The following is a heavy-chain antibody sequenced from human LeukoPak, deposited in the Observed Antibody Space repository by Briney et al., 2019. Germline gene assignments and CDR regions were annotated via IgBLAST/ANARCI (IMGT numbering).Heavy chain of an antibody. V-gene: IGHV3-15*07. CDR3: TTSTYYDFWSGYPYGMDV. CDR2: IETKAHGGTT. J-gene: IGHJ6*02. D-gene: IGHD3-3*01. CDR1: SYIFSDAW. Sequence: GGSLRLSCAASSYIFSDAWMNWVRQAPGKGLEWVGRIETKAHGGTTKYAAPVKGRFTISRDDSKNTLYLQMNSLKTEDTAVYYCTTSTYYDFWSGYPYGMDVWGQGTTVTVSS.